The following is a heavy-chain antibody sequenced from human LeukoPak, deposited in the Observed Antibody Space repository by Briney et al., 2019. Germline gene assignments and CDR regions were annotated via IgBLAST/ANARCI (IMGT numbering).Heavy chain of an antibody. V-gene: IGHV3-53*01. CDR3: ARGKNGYGEIIDY. CDR2: IYSGGST. J-gene: IGHJ4*02. Sequence: GGSLRLSCAASGFTVCSNYMSWGRQAPGKGLEWVSVIYSGGSTYYADSVKGRFTISRDNSKNTLYLQMNSLRAEDTAVYYCARGKNGYGEIIDYWGQGTLVTVSS. D-gene: IGHD4-17*01. CDR1: GFTVCSNY.